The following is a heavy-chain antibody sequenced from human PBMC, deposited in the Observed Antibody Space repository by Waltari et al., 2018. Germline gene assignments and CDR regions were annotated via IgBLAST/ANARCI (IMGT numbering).Heavy chain of an antibody. V-gene: IGHV4-38-2*02. Sequence: QVQLQESGPGLVKPSETLSLTCAVSGYSISSGYYWGWIRQPPGKGLEWIGSIYHSGGTYSTPSLTSRVTISVDTSKNQFSLKLSSVTAADTAVYYCARDSRITMIVVVLSYWYFDLWGRGTLVTVSS. CDR2: IYHSGGT. CDR1: GYSISSGYY. CDR3: ARDSRITMIVVVLSYWYFDL. J-gene: IGHJ2*01. D-gene: IGHD3-22*01.